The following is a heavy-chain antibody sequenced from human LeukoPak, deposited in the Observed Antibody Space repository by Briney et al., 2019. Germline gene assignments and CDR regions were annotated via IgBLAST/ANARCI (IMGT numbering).Heavy chain of an antibody. CDR1: GFTFSSYG. J-gene: IGHJ5*02. D-gene: IGHD6-13*01. CDR2: ISYDGSNK. Sequence: PGGSLRLSCAASGFTFSSYGMHWVRQAPGKGLEWVAVISYDGSNKYYADSVKGRFTISRDNSKNTPYLQMNSLRAEDTAVYYCAKDSSSRARGWFDPWGQGTLVTVSS. CDR3: AKDSSSRARGWFDP. V-gene: IGHV3-30*18.